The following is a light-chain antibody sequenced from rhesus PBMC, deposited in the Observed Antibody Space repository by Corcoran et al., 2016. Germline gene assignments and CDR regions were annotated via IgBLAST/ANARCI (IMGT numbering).Light chain of an antibody. CDR2: GAS. CDR3: RQYSNWPLT. Sequence: EIVMTQSPATLSLSPGERATLSCRASQSVSSYVAWYQQKPEQAPRLLIYGASRRAPGIPDRFSGMGYGTGFTLTISSLEPEDFAVYYCRQYSNWPLTFGGGTKVEIK. V-gene: IGKV3S9*01. CDR1: QSVSSY. J-gene: IGKJ4*01.